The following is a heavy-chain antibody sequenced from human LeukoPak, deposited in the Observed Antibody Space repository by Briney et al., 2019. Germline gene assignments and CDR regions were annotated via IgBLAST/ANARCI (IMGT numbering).Heavy chain of an antibody. V-gene: IGHV1-2*02. D-gene: IGHD5-12*01. CDR1: GYTFTRYY. J-gene: IGHJ4*02. CDR3: ARGRYSGYDAPDY. CDR2: INPNSGGT. Sequence: ASVKVSCKASGYTFTRYYMHWVRQAPGQGLEWMGWINPNSGGTNYAQKFQGRVTMTRDTSISTAYMELSRLRSDDTAVYYCARGRYSGYDAPDYWGQGTLVTVSS.